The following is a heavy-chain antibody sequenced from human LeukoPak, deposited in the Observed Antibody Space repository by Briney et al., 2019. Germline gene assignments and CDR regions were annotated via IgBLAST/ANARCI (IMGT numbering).Heavy chain of an antibody. CDR2: VYYSGSP. V-gene: IGHV4-59*01. D-gene: IGHD6-13*01. CDR1: GGSINSDY. CDR3: ARLGISGSRYFDY. Sequence: SETLSLTCTVSGGSINSDYWSWIRQPPEKGLEWIGYVYYSGSPNYNPSLKSRVTISVDTSKNQFSLNLGSATAADTAIYYCARLGISGSRYFDYWGQGTLVTVSS. J-gene: IGHJ4*02.